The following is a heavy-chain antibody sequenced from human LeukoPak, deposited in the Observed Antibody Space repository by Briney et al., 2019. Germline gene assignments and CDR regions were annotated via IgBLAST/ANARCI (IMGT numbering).Heavy chain of an antibody. V-gene: IGHV5-51*01. J-gene: IGHJ2*01. CDR1: GYSFTSYW. Sequence: GESLKISCKGSGYSFTSYWIGWVRQMPGKGLEWMGIIYPGDSDTRYSPSFQGQVTISADKSISTAYLQWSSLKASDTAMYYCARRMGFGSGHAWYLDLWGRGTLVTVSS. CDR2: IYPGDSDT. CDR3: ARRMGFGSGHAWYLDL. D-gene: IGHD3-10*01.